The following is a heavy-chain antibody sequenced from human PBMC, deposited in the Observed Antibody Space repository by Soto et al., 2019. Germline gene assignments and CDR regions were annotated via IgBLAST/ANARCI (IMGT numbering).Heavy chain of an antibody. Sequence: GGSLRLSCAASGFTFSNAWMSWVRQAPGKGLEWVGRIKSKTDGGTTDYAAPVKGRFTISRDDSKNTLYLQMNSLKTEDTAVYYCTTGITVFGVAGVDYWGQGTLVTVSS. J-gene: IGHJ4*02. CDR1: GFTFSNAW. CDR3: TTGITVFGVAGVDY. V-gene: IGHV3-15*01. CDR2: IKSKTDGGTT. D-gene: IGHD3-3*01.